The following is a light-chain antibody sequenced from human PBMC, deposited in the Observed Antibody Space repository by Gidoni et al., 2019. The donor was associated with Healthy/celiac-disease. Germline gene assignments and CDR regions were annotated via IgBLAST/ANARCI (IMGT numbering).Light chain of an antibody. CDR1: QSVSSSY. Sequence: EIVLTQSPGTLSLSPGEIATLSCRASQSVSSSYLAWYQQKPGQAPRLLIYGASSRATGIPDMFSGSGSGTDFTLTISRLEPEDFAVYYCQQYGSSPLTFGPGTKVDIK. CDR2: GAS. J-gene: IGKJ3*01. V-gene: IGKV3-20*01. CDR3: QQYGSSPLT.